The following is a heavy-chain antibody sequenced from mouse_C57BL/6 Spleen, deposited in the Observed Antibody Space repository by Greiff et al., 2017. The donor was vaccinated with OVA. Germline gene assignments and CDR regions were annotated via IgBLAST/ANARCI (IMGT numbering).Heavy chain of an antibody. CDR2: INPYNGGT. J-gene: IGHJ3*01. Sequence: EVQLQQSGPVLVKPGASVKMSCKASGYTFTDYYMNWVKQSHGKSLEWIGVINPYNGGTSYNQKFKGKATLTVDKSSSTAYMELNSLTSEDSAVYYCARAHYSNYLFAYWGQGTLVTVSA. D-gene: IGHD2-5*01. CDR3: ARAHYSNYLFAY. CDR1: GYTFTDYY. V-gene: IGHV1-19*01.